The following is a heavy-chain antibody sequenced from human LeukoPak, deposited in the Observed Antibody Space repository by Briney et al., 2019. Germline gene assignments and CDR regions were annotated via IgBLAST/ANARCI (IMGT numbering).Heavy chain of an antibody. CDR1: GGSISSYY. J-gene: IGHJ4*02. CDR2: IYYSGST. Sequence: PSETLSLTCTVSGGSISSYYWSWIRQPPGKGLEWIGYIYYSGSTNYNPSLKSRVTISVDTSKSQFSLKLSSVTAADTAVYYCARHLGMTTVTPFDYWGQGTLVTVSS. D-gene: IGHD4-17*01. V-gene: IGHV4-59*08. CDR3: ARHLGMTTVTPFDY.